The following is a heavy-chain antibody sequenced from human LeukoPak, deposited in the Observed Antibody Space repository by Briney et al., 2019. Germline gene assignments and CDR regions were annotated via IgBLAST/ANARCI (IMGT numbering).Heavy chain of an antibody. CDR2: IYYSGST. CDR3: ARHLRNSFFDY. CDR1: GGSLSNYY. D-gene: IGHD2/OR15-2a*01. Sequence: PSETLSLTCTVSGGSLSNYYWSWIRQPPGKGLEWIGYIYYSGSTSYYPSLESRVTISVDTSKTRFSLKLSSVTAADTDVYYCARHLRNSFFDYWGQGTLVTVSS. V-gene: IGHV4-59*08. J-gene: IGHJ4*02.